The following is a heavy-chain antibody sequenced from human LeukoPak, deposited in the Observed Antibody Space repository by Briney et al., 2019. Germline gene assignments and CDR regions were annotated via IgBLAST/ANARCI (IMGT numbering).Heavy chain of an antibody. V-gene: IGHV1-69*13. CDR1: GGTFSSYG. J-gene: IGHJ4*02. D-gene: IGHD3-22*01. CDR2: IIPFFGTA. Sequence: ASVKVSCRASGGTFSSYGISWVRQAPGQGLEWMGGIIPFFGTANYAQKFQGRVTITADESTSTAYMELRSLRSEDTAVYYCARSWDYDSSRYYFDYWGKGTLVTVSS. CDR3: ARSWDYDSSRYYFDY.